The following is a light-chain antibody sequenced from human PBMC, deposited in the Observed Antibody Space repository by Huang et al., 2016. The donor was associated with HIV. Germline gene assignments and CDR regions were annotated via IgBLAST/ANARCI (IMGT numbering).Light chain of an antibody. Sequence: DIQMTQSPSSLSASVGDRVTITCRASQGIAKYLAWYQQKPWKFPKLLIYAASTFQSGVPSRFSGSGSGTDFTLTISSLQPEDVATYYCQKYHSAPFTFGPGTKVDIK. J-gene: IGKJ3*01. CDR3: QKYHSAPFT. CDR2: AAS. V-gene: IGKV1-27*01. CDR1: QGIAKY.